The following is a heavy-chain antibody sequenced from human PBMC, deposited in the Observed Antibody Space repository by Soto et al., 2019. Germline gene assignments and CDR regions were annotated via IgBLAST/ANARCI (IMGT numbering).Heavy chain of an antibody. J-gene: IGHJ4*02. CDR3: ARARGHPYRYCSGDQCYPPYFDY. Sequence: SETLSLTCNVSGGSISSYYWGWIRQPPGKGLEWIGYVYYSGSTNYNPSLKSRLTMSVDTSKSHFSLELRSVTAADTAIYYCARARGHPYRYCSGDQCYPPYFDYWGQGTLVTVSS. V-gene: IGHV4-59*01. CDR1: GGSISSYY. CDR2: VYYSGST. D-gene: IGHD2-15*01.